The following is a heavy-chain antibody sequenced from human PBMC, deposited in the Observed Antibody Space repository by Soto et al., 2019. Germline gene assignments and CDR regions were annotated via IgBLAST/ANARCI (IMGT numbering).Heavy chain of an antibody. J-gene: IGHJ6*02. CDR1: GGSISSYY. V-gene: IGHV4-4*07. Sequence: QVQLQESGPGLVKPSETLSLTCTVSGGSISSYYWSWIRQPAGKGLEWIGRIYTSGSTNYNPSLKSRVTMSVDTSKNQFSLKLSSVTAADTAVYYCARVSRHIAAAVRDYYYYYGMDVWGQGTTVTVSS. CDR3: ARVSRHIAAAVRDYYYYYGMDV. D-gene: IGHD6-13*01. CDR2: IYTSGST.